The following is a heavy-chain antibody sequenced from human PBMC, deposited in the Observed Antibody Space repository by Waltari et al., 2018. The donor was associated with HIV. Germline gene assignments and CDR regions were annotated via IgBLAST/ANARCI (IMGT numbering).Heavy chain of an antibody. CDR3: ARGTNIVVVPAALSGA. V-gene: IGHV1-2*02. CDR2: INPNSSGT. J-gene: IGHJ4*02. Sequence: QVQLVQSGAEVKKPGASVKVSCKAPGYTFTGYYMHWVRQAPGQGLEWMGWINPNSSGTNYAQKFQGRVTMTRDTSISTAYMELSRLRSDDTAVYYCARGTNIVVVPAALSGAWGQGTLVTVSS. D-gene: IGHD2-2*01. CDR1: GYTFTGYY.